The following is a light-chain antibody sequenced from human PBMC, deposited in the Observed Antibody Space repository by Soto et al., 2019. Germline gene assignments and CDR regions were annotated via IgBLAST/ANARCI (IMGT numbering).Light chain of an antibody. CDR2: AAS. Sequence: DIQMTQSPSSLSASLGDRGTITCQASQDIRYYLNWYQQKPGKAPKLLIYAASSLQSGVPSRFSGSGSGTDFTLTITSLESEDFAVYYCQQRSTWPPRLTFGGGTKVDIK. V-gene: IGKV1-39*01. CDR1: QDIRYY. J-gene: IGKJ4*01. CDR3: QQRSTWPPRLT.